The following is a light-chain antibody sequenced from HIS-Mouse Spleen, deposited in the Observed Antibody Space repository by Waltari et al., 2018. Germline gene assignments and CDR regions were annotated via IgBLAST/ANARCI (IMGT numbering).Light chain of an antibody. Sequence: DIQLTQSPSFLSASVGDRVTITCRASQGISSYLAWYQQKPGKAPKLLIYAASTLQSGVPSRFSSSGSGTEFTLTISSLQTEDFATYYCQQLNSYPLTFGGGTKVEIK. CDR3: QQLNSYPLT. CDR2: AAS. CDR1: QGISSY. V-gene: IGKV1-9*01. J-gene: IGKJ4*01.